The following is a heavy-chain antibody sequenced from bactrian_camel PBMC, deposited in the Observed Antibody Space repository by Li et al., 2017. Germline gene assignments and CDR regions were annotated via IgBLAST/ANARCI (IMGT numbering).Heavy chain of an antibody. CDR3: AARLVCGALWSSQEVYTS. J-gene: IGHJ6*01. CDR2: VGSDGDNT. Sequence: HVQLVESGGGSVQAGETLRLSRQVSGLTFDDLLMGWYRQTPGNECELVSSVGSDGDNTYYAESVKGRFTISRDNAKNTVYLQMNSLKPEDTAMYYCAARLVCGALWSSQEVYTSWGQGTQVTVS. CDR1: GLTFDDLL. V-gene: IGHV3S63*01. D-gene: IGHD2*01.